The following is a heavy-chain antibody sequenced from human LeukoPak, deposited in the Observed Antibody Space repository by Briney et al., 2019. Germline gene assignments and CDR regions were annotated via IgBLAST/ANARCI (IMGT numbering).Heavy chain of an antibody. CDR2: ISYSWST. Sequence: PSETLSLTCTVSGGSINSYYWSWVRQPPGKGLEWIGYISYSWSTNYNPSLKSRVTISLDTSKNQFFLKLSSVTAADTALYYCARGNANWGQGTLVTVS. J-gene: IGHJ4*02. CDR3: ARGNAN. CDR1: GGSINSYY. V-gene: IGHV4-59*01.